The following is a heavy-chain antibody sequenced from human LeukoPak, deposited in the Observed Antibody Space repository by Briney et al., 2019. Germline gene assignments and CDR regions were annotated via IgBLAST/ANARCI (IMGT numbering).Heavy chain of an antibody. CDR2: LSYDGSNK. CDR1: GFTFSSYL. V-gene: IGHV3-30*04. Sequence: GGSLRLSCAASGFTFSSYLMHGVRQAPGKGLEWVAVLSYDGSNKYNGDCVKARFTTSRDNSKNTLYLQMNSLRTEDTAVYYCARDYCSGGACYPTGNLDYWGQGNLVTVSS. CDR3: ARDYCSGGACYPTGNLDY. J-gene: IGHJ4*02. D-gene: IGHD2-15*01.